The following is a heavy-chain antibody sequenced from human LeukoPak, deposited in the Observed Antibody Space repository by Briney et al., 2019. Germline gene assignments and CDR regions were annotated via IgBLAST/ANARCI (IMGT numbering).Heavy chain of an antibody. Sequence: GGSLRLSCAASGFNLNNYEINWVRQTPGKGLEWISYISGSGSTIYYAESVQGRFTISRDNAQNSLYLQMNSLRAEDTAIYYCARGPHGSGYYGHYFDYWGLGTLVTVSS. CDR1: GFNLNNYE. V-gene: IGHV3-48*03. CDR2: ISGSGSTI. CDR3: ARGPHGSGYYGHYFDY. D-gene: IGHD3-22*01. J-gene: IGHJ4*02.